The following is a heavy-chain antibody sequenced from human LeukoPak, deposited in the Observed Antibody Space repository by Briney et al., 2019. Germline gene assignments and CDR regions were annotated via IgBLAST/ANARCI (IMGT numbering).Heavy chain of an antibody. CDR1: GYSFTSYW. J-gene: IGHJ5*02. V-gene: IGHV5-51*01. CDR2: IYPGDSDT. D-gene: IGHD1-26*01. CDR3: ARPVGSWFDP. Sequence: GESLKISCKGSGYSFTSYWIGWVRQIPGKGLEWMGIIYPGDSDTRYSPSFQGRVTISCHKSISTAYLHCSSLQASDPAMYYCARPVGSWFDPWAQGNLVSVSS.